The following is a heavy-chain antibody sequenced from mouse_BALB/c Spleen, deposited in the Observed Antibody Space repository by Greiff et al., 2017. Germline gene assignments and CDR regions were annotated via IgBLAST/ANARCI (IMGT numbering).Heavy chain of an antibody. D-gene: IGHD1-1*01. J-gene: IGHJ4*01. Sequence: EVQLVETGGGLVQPKGSLKLSCAASGFTFNTNAMNWVRQAPGKGLEWVARIRSKSNNYATYYADSVKDRFTISRDDSQSMLYLQMNNLKTEDTAMYYCVREGSYYYGSMDYWGQGTSVTVSS. CDR3: VREGSYYYGSMDY. CDR1: GFTFNTNA. CDR2: IRSKSNNYAT. V-gene: IGHV10S3*01.